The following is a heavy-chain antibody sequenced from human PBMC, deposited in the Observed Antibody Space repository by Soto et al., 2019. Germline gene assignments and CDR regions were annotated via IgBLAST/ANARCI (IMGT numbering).Heavy chain of an antibody. Sequence: ASVQVSCKPSGYTFTNSDINRGREAAGQPLEWMGWMNPDSGHAAYAQKFQGRVTLTTSTSTSTVYMEMRSLGSEDTAVYYCARRPHCSGGICYYGLDNWGQGTLVTVSS. CDR3: ARRPHCSGGICYYGLDN. J-gene: IGHJ4*02. CDR2: MNPDSGHA. D-gene: IGHD2-15*01. V-gene: IGHV1-8*01. CDR1: GYTFTNSD.